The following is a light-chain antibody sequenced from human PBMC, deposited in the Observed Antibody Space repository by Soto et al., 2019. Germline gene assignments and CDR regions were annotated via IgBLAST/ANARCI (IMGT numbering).Light chain of an antibody. Sequence: EIVMTQSPATLSVSLGERVTLSCMASQSVFSSLAWYQQKPGQAPRLLIYGAATRPIRIPARFSGSGSGTEFTLTISSLQSEGFAVYYCQQYHSGPAFGRGTRVEIK. CDR3: QQYHSGPA. V-gene: IGKV3-15*01. CDR1: QSVFSS. CDR2: GAA. J-gene: IGKJ4*02.